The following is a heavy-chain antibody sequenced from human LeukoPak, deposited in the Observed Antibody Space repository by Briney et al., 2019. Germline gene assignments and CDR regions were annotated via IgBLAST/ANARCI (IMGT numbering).Heavy chain of an antibody. CDR2: IYPGDSDT. CDR1: GYSFTSYW. Sequence: GESLKISCKGSGYSFTSYWIGWVRQMPGKGLEWMGIIYPGDSDTRYSPSFQGQVTISADNSISTAYLQWGSLKASDTAMYYCARRSCTSTSCSHFDYWGRGTLVTVSS. D-gene: IGHD2-2*01. V-gene: IGHV5-51*01. J-gene: IGHJ4*02. CDR3: ARRSCTSTSCSHFDY.